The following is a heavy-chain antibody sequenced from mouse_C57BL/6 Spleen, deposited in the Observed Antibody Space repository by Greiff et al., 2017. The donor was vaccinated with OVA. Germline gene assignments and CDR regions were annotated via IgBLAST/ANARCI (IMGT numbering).Heavy chain of an antibody. Sequence: QVQLQQPGAELVKPGASVKLSCKASGYTFTSYWMHWVKQRPGQGLEWIRMIHPNSGSTNYNEKFKSKATLTVDKSSSTAYMQLSSLTSEDSAVYYCARLYGIISSGYFDYWGQGTTLTVSS. D-gene: IGHD3-2*02. CDR3: ARLYGIISSGYFDY. V-gene: IGHV1-64*01. CDR2: IHPNSGST. CDR1: GYTFTSYW. J-gene: IGHJ2*01.